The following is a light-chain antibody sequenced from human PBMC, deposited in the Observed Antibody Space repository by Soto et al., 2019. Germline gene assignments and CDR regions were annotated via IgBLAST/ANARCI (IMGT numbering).Light chain of an antibody. Sequence: QSALTQPRSVSGSPGQSVTISCTGTSSDVGGYNYVSWYQQHPGKAPKLMIYDVSKRPSGVPDRFSGSKSGNTASLTISGLPGWEGAYYFRWSFSGNQTFWVFGTGTKVTVL. J-gene: IGLJ1*01. CDR3: WSFSGNQTFWV. CDR2: DVS. CDR1: SSDVGGYNY. V-gene: IGLV2-11*01.